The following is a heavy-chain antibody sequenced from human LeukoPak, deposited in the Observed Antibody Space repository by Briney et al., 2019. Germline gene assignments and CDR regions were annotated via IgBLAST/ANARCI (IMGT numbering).Heavy chain of an antibody. CDR2: ISSSSSYI. Sequence: PGGSLRLSCAASGFTFSSYAMSWVRQAPGKGLEWVSSISSSSSYIYYADSVKGRFTISRDNAKNSLYLQMNSLRAEDTAVYYCARDQSSSWYNFDYWGQGTLVTVSS. J-gene: IGHJ4*02. D-gene: IGHD6-13*01. CDR3: ARDQSSSWYNFDY. V-gene: IGHV3-21*01. CDR1: GFTFSSYA.